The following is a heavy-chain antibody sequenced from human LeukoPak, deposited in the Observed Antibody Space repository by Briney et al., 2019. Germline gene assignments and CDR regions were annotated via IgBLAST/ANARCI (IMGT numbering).Heavy chain of an antibody. CDR3: AGNGMSGSYTY. CDR1: GDSITSYY. V-gene: IGHV4-4*09. D-gene: IGHD1-26*01. Sequence: SETLSLTCTVSGDSITSYYWSWIRHPPGKGLEWIGYVYTSGSNKYNTSLKGRVVISIGTSKNQFLLRLASVAVADTAVFYCAGNGMSGSYTYWGQGTLVTVSS. CDR2: VYTSGSN. J-gene: IGHJ4*02.